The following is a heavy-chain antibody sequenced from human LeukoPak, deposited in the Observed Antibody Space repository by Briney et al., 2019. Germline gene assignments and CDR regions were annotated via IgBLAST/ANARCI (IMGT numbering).Heavy chain of an antibody. CDR3: ARVHWPDYYGSGSYYNKGRRFDY. Sequence: PSETLPLTCSVSGGSVSSANYYWSWVRQPPGKGLEWIGYIYYSGSTTYNPSLKSRVTISIDTSKNQFSLRLSSVTAADTAVYYCARVHWPDYYGSGSYYNKGRRFDYWGQGTLVTVSS. J-gene: IGHJ4*02. CDR1: GGSVSSANYY. V-gene: IGHV4-61*01. D-gene: IGHD3-10*01. CDR2: IYYSGST.